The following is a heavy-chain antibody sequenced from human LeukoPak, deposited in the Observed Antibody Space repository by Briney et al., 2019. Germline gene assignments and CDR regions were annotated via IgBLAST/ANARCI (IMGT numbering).Heavy chain of an antibody. V-gene: IGHV4-59*01. CDR2: IYYSGST. D-gene: IGHD2-2*01. CDR3: ARPRGCGSARCNNFDS. J-gene: IGHJ4*02. Sequence: PSETLSLTCTVSGGSISSYYWSWIRQPPGKGLEWIGYIYYSGSTNYNPSLKSRVTISVDTSKNQFSLKLSSVTAADTAVYYCARPRGCGSARCNNFDSWGQGTLVTVSS. CDR1: GGSISSYY.